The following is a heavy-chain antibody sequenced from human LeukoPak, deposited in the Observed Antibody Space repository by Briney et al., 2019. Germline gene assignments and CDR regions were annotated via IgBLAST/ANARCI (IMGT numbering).Heavy chain of an antibody. CDR1: GFTVSSNY. D-gene: IGHD3-10*01. CDR2: IYSGGST. CDR3: AKDFGAVGELFFDY. J-gene: IGHJ4*02. Sequence: GGSLRLSCAASGFTVSSNYMSWVRQAPGKGLKWVSVIYSGGSTYYADSVKGRFTISRDNSKNTLYLQMNSLRAEDTAVYYCAKDFGAVGELFFDYWGQGTLVTVSS. V-gene: IGHV3-66*01.